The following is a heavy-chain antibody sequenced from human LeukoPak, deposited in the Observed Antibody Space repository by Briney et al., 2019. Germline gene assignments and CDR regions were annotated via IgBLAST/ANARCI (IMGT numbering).Heavy chain of an antibody. J-gene: IGHJ4*02. Sequence: GGSLRLSCAASGFTFSSYWMHWVRQAPGKGLVWVSRINSDGSSTSYADSVKGRFTISRDNAKNSMYLQMNSLRVEDTAVYYCARCSGGDFDYWGQGTLVTVSS. CDR2: INSDGSST. CDR3: ARCSGGDFDY. D-gene: IGHD6-19*01. CDR1: GFTFSSYW. V-gene: IGHV3-74*01.